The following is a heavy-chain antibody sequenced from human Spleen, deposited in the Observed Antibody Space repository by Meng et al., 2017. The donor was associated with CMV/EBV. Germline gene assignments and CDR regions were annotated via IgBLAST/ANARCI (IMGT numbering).Heavy chain of an antibody. CDR1: GFTFSDYN. Sequence: GELVESEGGVVQPGRSLRLSCAVSGFTFSDYNIHWVRQAPGKGLVWVSRINTDANERTYEDSVKGRFSITRDNAKNTVFLQMNSLRAEDTAIYYCARDRDWELFDYWGQGILVTVSS. CDR2: INTDANER. D-gene: IGHD3-10*01. CDR3: ARDRDWELFDY. V-gene: IGHV3-74*03. J-gene: IGHJ4*02.